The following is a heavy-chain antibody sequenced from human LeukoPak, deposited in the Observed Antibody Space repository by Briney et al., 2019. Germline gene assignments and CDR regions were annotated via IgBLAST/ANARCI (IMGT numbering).Heavy chain of an antibody. V-gene: IGHV4-39*01. D-gene: IGHD3-10*01. J-gene: IGHJ5*02. CDR3: ARRGVGMAVDP. CDR2: IYYSGST. CDR1: GGSISSSSYY. Sequence: SETLSLTCIVSGGSISSSSYYWGWIRQPPGTGLEWIGSIYYSGSTYYNPSLKSRVTISVDTSKNQFSLKLSSVTAADTAVYYCARRGVGMAVDPWGQGTLVTVSS.